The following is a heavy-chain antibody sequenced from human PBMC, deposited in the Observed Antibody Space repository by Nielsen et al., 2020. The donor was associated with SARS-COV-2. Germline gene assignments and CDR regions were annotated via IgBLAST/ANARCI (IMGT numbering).Heavy chain of an antibody. CDR3: AKSREAETYYDFWSGYRTYYYYYGMDV. D-gene: IGHD3-3*01. Sequence: SLKISCAASGFTFDDYAMHWVRQAPGKGLEWVSGISWNSGSIGYADSVKGRFTISRDNAKNSLYLQMNSLRAEDTALYYCAKSREAETYYDFWSGYRTYYYYYGMDVWGQGTTVTVSS. J-gene: IGHJ6*02. CDR1: GFTFDDYA. V-gene: IGHV3-9*01. CDR2: ISWNSGSI.